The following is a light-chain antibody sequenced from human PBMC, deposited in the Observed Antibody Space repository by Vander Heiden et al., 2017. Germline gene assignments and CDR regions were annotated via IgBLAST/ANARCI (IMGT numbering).Light chain of an antibody. CDR3: QQRNTGPPFT. CDR2: DAS. J-gene: IGKJ4*01. CDR1: HSSKNH. V-gene: IGKV3-11*01. Sequence: DIVLTQSPATLSLSPGDRATLSSRASHSSKNHIARYHGTLAQAPRLLIYDASYRAASSPARCSGSGSGTDCTRTSSSLEPEDVAVYYCQQRNTGPPFTFGGGTKVEIK.